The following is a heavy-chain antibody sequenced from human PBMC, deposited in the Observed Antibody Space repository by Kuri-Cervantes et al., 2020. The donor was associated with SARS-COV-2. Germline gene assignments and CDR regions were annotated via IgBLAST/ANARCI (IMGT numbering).Heavy chain of an antibody. CDR1: GITFSSYG. J-gene: IGHJ3*02. CDR2: ISYDGSNK. CDR3: ARAHTFLEWSSDAFDI. D-gene: IGHD3-3*01. Sequence: GESLKISCAASGITFSSYGMHWVRQAPGKGLEWVAFISYDGSNKYYVESVKGRFTISRDNSKNTLYLQMNSLRAEDRALYYCARAHTFLEWSSDAFDIWGQGTMVTASS. V-gene: IGHV3-30*03.